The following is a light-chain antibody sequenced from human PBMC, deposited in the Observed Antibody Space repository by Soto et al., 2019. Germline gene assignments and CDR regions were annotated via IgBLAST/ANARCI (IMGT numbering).Light chain of an antibody. V-gene: IGLV2-11*01. CDR2: DVS. J-gene: IGLJ1*01. Sequence: HSVLTQARSGSGSPGQSVTIACTGTSSDVGGYNYVSWYQQHPGKAPKLMIYDVSKRPSGVPDRFSGSKSGNTASLTISGLQAEDEADYYCCSYAGSYTFYVFGTGTKVTVL. CDR1: SSDVGGYNY. CDR3: CSYAGSYTFYV.